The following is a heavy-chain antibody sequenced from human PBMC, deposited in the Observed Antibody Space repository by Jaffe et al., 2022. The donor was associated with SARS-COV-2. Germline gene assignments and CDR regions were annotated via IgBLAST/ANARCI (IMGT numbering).Heavy chain of an antibody. CDR3: ASPAAPDSPVYFDY. Sequence: QVQLVQSGAEVKKPGASVKVSCKASGYRFSDYYLHWVRQAPGQGLEWMGIINPSGHTTGYAQKFQGRITVTRDTSTSTLYMELSSLRSEDTAVYYCASPAAPDSPVYFDYWGQGTLVTVSS. CDR1: GYRFSDYY. CDR2: INPSGHTT. V-gene: IGHV1-46*01. J-gene: IGHJ4*02. D-gene: IGHD2-21*01.